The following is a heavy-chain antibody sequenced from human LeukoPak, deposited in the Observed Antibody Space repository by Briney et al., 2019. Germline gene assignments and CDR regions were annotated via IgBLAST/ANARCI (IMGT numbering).Heavy chain of an antibody. J-gene: IGHJ5*02. D-gene: IGHD3-9*01. Sequence: SETLSLTCTVSGGSISSGGYYWSWIRQPPGKGLEWIGYIYHSGSTYYNPSLKSRVTISVDRSKNQFSLKLSSVTAADMAVYYCARDSSGDYDILTGYSGGIRSWGQGTLVTVSS. CDR2: IYHSGST. CDR1: GGSISSGGYY. V-gene: IGHV4-30-2*01. CDR3: ARDSSGDYDILTGYSGGIRS.